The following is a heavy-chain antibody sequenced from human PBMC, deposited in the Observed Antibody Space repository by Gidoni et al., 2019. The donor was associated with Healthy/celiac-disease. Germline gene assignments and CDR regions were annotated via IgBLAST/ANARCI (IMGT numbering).Heavy chain of an antibody. V-gene: IGHV4-39*01. J-gene: IGHJ5*02. Sequence: QLQLQESGPGLVKPSETLSLTCTVPGGSISSSSYYWGWIRQPPGKGLEWIGSIYYSGSTYYNPSLKSRVTISVDTSKNQFSLKLSSVTAADTAVYYCASLRVVVVPAAIGPWFDPWGQGTLVTVSS. CDR1: GGSISSSSYY. D-gene: IGHD2-2*01. CDR3: ASLRVVVVPAAIGPWFDP. CDR2: IYYSGST.